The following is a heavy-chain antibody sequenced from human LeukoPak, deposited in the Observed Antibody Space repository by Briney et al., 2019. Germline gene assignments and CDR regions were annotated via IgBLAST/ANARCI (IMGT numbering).Heavy chain of an antibody. CDR1: GGTFSSYA. V-gene: IGHV1-69*05. CDR3: ARVTRGYSSRGDYYYYMDV. D-gene: IGHD5-18*01. J-gene: IGHJ6*03. CDR2: IIPIFGTA. Sequence: SVKVSCKASGGTFSSYAISWVRQAPGQGLEWMGGIIPIFGTANYAQKFQGRVTITTDESTSTAYMELSSLRSEDTAVYYCARVTRGYSSRGDYYYYMDVWGEGTTVTVSS.